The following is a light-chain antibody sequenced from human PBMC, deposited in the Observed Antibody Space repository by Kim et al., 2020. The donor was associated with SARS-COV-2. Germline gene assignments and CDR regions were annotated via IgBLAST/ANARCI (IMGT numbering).Light chain of an antibody. J-gene: IGKJ2*01. CDR2: AAS. CDR3: QQYYSYPRT. CDR1: QGISSY. Sequence: AIRMTQSPSSFSASTGDRVTITCRASQGISSYLAWYQQKPGKAPKLLIYAASTLQSGVPSRFSGSGSGTDFTLTISCLQSEDFATYYCQQYYSYPRTFGQGTSWRS. V-gene: IGKV1-8*01.